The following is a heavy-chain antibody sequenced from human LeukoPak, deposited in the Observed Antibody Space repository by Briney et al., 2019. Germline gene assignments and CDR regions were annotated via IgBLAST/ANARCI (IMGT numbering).Heavy chain of an antibody. J-gene: IGHJ3*02. Sequence: SETLSLTCTVSGGSISSYYWSWIRQPPGKGLEWIGYIYYSGSTNYNPSLKSRVTISVDTSKNQFSLKLSSVTAADTAVYYCARDFAPALGYYYVWGRYRQEGAFDIWGQGTMVTVSS. D-gene: IGHD3-16*02. CDR2: IYYSGST. CDR1: GGSISSYY. CDR3: ARDFAPALGYYYVWGRYRQEGAFDI. V-gene: IGHV4-59*01.